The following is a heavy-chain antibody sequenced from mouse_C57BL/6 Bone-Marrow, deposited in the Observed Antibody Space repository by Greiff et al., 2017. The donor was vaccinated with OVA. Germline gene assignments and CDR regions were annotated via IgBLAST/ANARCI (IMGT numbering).Heavy chain of an antibody. CDR2: INSDGGST. D-gene: IGHD3-3*01. CDR1: EYEFPSHD. Sequence: EVKLVESGGGLVQPGESLKLSCESNEYEFPSHDMSWVRKTPEKRLELVAAINSDGGSTYYPDTMERRFIISRDNTKKTLYLQMSSLRSEDTAVYYCARQGGRGYWYFDVWGTGTTVTVSS. CDR3: ARQGGRGYWYFDV. J-gene: IGHJ1*03. V-gene: IGHV5-2*01.